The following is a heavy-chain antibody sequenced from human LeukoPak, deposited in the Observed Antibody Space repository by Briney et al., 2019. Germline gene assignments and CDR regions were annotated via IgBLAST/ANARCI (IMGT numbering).Heavy chain of an antibody. J-gene: IGHJ4*02. CDR2: IYYSGST. Sequence: KTSETLSLTCTVSGGSISSYYWSWIRQPPGKGLEWIGYIYYSGSTDYNPSLKSRVTISVDTSKNQFSLKLSSVTAADTAVYYCARGWSSGWYFYYFDYWGQGTLVTVSS. D-gene: IGHD6-19*01. V-gene: IGHV4-59*12. CDR1: GGSISSYY. CDR3: ARGWSSGWYFYYFDY.